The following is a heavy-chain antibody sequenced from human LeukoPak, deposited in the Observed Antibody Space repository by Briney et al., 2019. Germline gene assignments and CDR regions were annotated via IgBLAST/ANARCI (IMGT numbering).Heavy chain of an antibody. D-gene: IGHD3-22*01. Sequence: GGSLRLSCAASGFPFRTYWMHWVRHAPGKGLMWVSRINTEGSSTSYADSVKGRFTISRDNAKNTLYLQMNSLRAEDMAVYYCAKTQGDYYYDSSGYYDWFDPWGQGTLVTVSS. CDR2: INTEGSST. V-gene: IGHV3-74*01. CDR3: AKTQGDYYYDSSGYYDWFDP. J-gene: IGHJ5*02. CDR1: GFPFRTYW.